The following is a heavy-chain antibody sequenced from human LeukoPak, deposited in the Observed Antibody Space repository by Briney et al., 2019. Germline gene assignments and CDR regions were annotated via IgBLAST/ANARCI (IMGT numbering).Heavy chain of an antibody. CDR1: GYSFRSYG. CDR2: ISGYNGNT. J-gene: IGHJ5*02. V-gene: IGHV1-18*01. CDR3: ARDVGDIVTIPAAITVP. D-gene: IGHD2-2*01. Sequence: ASVKVSCKGSGYSFRSYGINWVRQAPGQGLEWMGWISGYNGNTNYAQMVQGRVTMTADTSTSTAYMELRSLRSDETAMYYCARDVGDIVTIPAAITVPWGQGTLVTVSS.